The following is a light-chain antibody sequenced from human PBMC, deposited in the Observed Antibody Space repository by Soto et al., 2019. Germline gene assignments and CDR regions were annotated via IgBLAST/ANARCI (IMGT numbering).Light chain of an antibody. V-gene: IGKV3D-20*02. J-gene: IGKJ5*01. CDR3: QQHSNWPPIT. Sequence: EIVLTQSPGTLSLSPGERATLSCRASQSVSSSYLAWYQQKPGQAPRLLIYGASSRATGIPARFSGSGSGTEFNLTISSLQSEDFAVYYCQQHSNWPPITFGQGTRLENK. CDR1: QSVSSSY. CDR2: GAS.